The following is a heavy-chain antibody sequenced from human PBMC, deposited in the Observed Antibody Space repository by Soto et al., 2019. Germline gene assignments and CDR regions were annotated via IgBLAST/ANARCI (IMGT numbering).Heavy chain of an antibody. J-gene: IGHJ3*02. CDR1: GFTFSSYS. V-gene: IGHV3-21*01. D-gene: IGHD1-1*01. CDR3: ARVVVTTSAFDI. Sequence: PVGSLRLSCAASGFTFSSYSMNWVRQAPGKGLEWVSSISSSSSYIYYADSVKGRFTISRDNAKNPLYLQMNSLRAEDTAVYYCARVVVTTSAFDIWGQGTMVTVSS. CDR2: ISSSSSYI.